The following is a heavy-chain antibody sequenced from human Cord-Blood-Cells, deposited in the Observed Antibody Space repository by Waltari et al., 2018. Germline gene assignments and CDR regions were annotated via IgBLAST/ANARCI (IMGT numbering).Heavy chain of an antibody. V-gene: IGHV1-18*01. Sequence: GAEVKKHGASVKVSCKASGYTFTSYGISWVRQAPGQGLEWMGWISAYNGNTNYAQKLQGRGTMTTDTSTSTAYMELRSLGSDDTAVYYCARDYGGGSLIDWYFDLWGRGTLVTVSS. D-gene: IGHD3-16*01. CDR2: ISAYNGNT. J-gene: IGHJ2*01. CDR1: GYTFTSYG. CDR3: ARDYGGGSLIDWYFDL.